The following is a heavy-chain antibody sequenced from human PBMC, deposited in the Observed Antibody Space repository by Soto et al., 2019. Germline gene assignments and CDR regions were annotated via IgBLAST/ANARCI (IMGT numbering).Heavy chain of an antibody. CDR1: VFTFINYG. J-gene: IGHJ6*02. D-gene: IGHD1-26*01. V-gene: IGHV3-33*01. Sequence: QSGWSLRLSCASSVFTFINYGMHWVRQAPGKGLEWVAIIWHDGNNKYYADSVRGRFIISRDNSKNRLYLQMNSLRAEDTAVYYCASDLVGASDSYGLDVWGQGTPVTVSS. CDR3: ASDLVGASDSYGLDV. CDR2: IWHDGNNK.